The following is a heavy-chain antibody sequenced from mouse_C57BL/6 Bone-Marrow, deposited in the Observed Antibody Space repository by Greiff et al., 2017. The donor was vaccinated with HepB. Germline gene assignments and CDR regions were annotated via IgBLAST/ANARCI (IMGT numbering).Heavy chain of an antibody. Sequence: EVKLVESGGGLVKPGGSLKLSCAASGFTFSSYTMSWVRQTPEKRLEWVATISGGGGNTYYPDSVKGRFTISRDNAKNTLYLQMSSLRSEDTALYYCASLDSSGPGFAYWGQGTLVTVSA. CDR1: GFTFSSYT. CDR2: ISGGGGNT. D-gene: IGHD3-2*02. V-gene: IGHV5-9*01. J-gene: IGHJ3*01. CDR3: ASLDSSGPGFAY.